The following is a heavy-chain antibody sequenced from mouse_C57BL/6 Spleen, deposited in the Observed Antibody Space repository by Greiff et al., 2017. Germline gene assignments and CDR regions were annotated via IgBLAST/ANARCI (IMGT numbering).Heavy chain of an antibody. D-gene: IGHD6-5*01. V-gene: IGHV1-15*01. CDR1: GYTFTDYE. CDR3: TRSAYTYYAMDY. CDR2: IDPETGGT. J-gene: IGHJ4*01. Sequence: VQLQQSGAELVRPGASVTLSCKASGYTFTDYEMHWVQQTPVHGLEWIGAIDPETGGTAYHQKFKGKAILTADKSSSTAYMELRSLTSEDSAVYYCTRSAYTYYAMDYWGQGTSVTVSS.